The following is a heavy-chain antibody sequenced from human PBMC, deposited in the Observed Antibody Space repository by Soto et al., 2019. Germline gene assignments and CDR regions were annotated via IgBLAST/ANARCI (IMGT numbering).Heavy chain of an antibody. Sequence: GGSLRLSCAASRFIFSSHDMHWVRQVTGQGLEWVSGIASNGDEHYSDSVKGRFTISRDNAKNSLDLQMNSLRAGDTSVYYCARDGVSSTEYTWNYGTYFYYWGQGA. CDR3: ARDGVSSTEYTWNYGTYFYY. J-gene: IGHJ4*02. CDR2: IASNGDE. CDR1: RFIFSSHD. V-gene: IGHV3-13*01. D-gene: IGHD1-7*01.